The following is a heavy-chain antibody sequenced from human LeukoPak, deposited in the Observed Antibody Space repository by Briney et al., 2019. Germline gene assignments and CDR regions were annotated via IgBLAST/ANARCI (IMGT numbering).Heavy chain of an antibody. V-gene: IGHV5-51*01. CDR3: ARRVTGRGLYYFDY. CDR1: GYSFTSYW. J-gene: IGHJ4*02. D-gene: IGHD7-27*01. CDR2: IYPGDSDT. Sequence: GESLKISCKGSGYSFTSYWIGWVRQMPGKGLEWMGIIYPGDSDTRYSPSFQGQVTISADKSISTAYLQWSSLKASDTAMYYCARRVTGRGLYYFDYWAREPWSPSPQ.